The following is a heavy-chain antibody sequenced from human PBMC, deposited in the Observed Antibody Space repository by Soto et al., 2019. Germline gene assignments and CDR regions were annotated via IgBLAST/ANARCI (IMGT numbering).Heavy chain of an antibody. CDR1: GGSISSYY. Sequence: SETLSLTCTVSGGSISSYYWRWIRQSPGRGLEWIGYVHYSGTTNYNPSLKSRVAMSLDSSKRQFSLTLNSVTAADTAVYYCARGTALIYGDYPGAGYFDFWGQGIQVTVSS. CDR3: ARGTALIYGDYPGAGYFDF. D-gene: IGHD4-17*01. V-gene: IGHV4-59*01. CDR2: VHYSGTT. J-gene: IGHJ4*02.